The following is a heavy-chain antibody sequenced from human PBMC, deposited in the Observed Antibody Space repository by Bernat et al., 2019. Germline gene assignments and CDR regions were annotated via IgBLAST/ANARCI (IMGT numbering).Heavy chain of an antibody. Sequence: QVQLVESGGGVVQPGKSLRLSCAASGFTFTIYGMHWVRQAPGKGLEWVAVISYDGSKKYYAHSVKGRFTISRDNPKNTLYLQMNSLRAEDTAVYYCAKAMGLAAAGTGYWGQGTLVTVSS. CDR2: ISYDGSKK. D-gene: IGHD6-13*01. V-gene: IGHV3-30*18. CDR3: AKAMGLAAAGTGY. J-gene: IGHJ4*02. CDR1: GFTFTIYG.